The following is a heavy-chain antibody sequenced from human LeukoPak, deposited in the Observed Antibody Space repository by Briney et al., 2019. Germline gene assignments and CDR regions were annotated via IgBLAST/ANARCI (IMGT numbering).Heavy chain of an antibody. J-gene: IGHJ4*02. CDR1: GFTFSSYA. D-gene: IGHD3-3*01. CDR2: ISGSGGSA. Sequence: GGSLRLSCAASGFTFSSYAMSWVRQAPGKGLEWVSAISGSGGSAYYADSVKGRFTISRDNSKNTLYLQMNSLRAEDTAVYYCAKVRSGDTDFDYWGQGTLVTVSS. CDR3: AKVRSGDTDFDY. V-gene: IGHV3-23*01.